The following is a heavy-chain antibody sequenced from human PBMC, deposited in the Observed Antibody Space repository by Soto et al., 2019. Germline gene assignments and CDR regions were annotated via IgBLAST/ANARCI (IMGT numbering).Heavy chain of an antibody. CDR3: ARDLLGSSWYYFDY. CDR2: ISSSGSTI. D-gene: IGHD6-13*01. J-gene: IGHJ4*02. Sequence: GGSLSLSCAASVFPFSDYYMSWIRQAPGKGLEWVSYISSSGSTIYYADSVKGRFTISRDNAKNSLYLQMNSLRAEDTAVYYCARDLLGSSWYYFDYWGQGTLVPVSS. V-gene: IGHV3-11*01. CDR1: VFPFSDYY.